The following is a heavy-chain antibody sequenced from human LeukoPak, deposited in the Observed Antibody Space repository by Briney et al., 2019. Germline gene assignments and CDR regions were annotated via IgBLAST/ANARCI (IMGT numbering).Heavy chain of an antibody. CDR3: ARAGYDFWSGYRGPDYFDL. J-gene: IGHJ4*02. Sequence: SEPQSLTCTVSGGSISGYYWSWIRQPPGMPLEWIGYMYYSGNTNYNPSLKSRVTISVYTSKSQFSLKLRFVTAADTAVYYCARAGYDFWSGYRGPDYFDLWGQGTLVTVSS. CDR1: GGSISGYY. V-gene: IGHV4-59*01. D-gene: IGHD3-3*01. CDR2: MYYSGNT.